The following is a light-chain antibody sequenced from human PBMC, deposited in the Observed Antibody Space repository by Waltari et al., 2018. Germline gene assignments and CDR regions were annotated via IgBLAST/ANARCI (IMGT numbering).Light chain of an antibody. Sequence: QAVLTQPASLSASPGASASLTCTLGSGINVGAYRIHWYQQKPGSPPQYLLRYKSDSDKQQVSGVPSRFSGSKDASANAGILLISGLQSEDEADHYCMIWHNSGWVFGGGTKLTVL. J-gene: IGLJ3*02. CDR2: YKSDSDK. V-gene: IGLV5-45*01. CDR3: MIWHNSGWV. CDR1: SGINVGAYR.